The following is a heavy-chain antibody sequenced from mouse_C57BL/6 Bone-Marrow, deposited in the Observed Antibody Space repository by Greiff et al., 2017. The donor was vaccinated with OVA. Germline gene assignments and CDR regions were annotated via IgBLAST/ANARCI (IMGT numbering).Heavy chain of an antibody. V-gene: IGHV14-4*01. CDR3: TAITAVVEGY. Sequence: VQLQQSGAELVRPGASVKLSCTASGFNFKDYYMHWVKQRPEQGLEWIGWIDPENGDTDYASKFQGKATITADTSSNTAYLQLSSLTSGDTAVYYCTAITAVVEGYWGQGTSVTVSS. CDR1: GFNFKDYY. D-gene: IGHD1-1*01. J-gene: IGHJ4*01. CDR2: IDPENGDT.